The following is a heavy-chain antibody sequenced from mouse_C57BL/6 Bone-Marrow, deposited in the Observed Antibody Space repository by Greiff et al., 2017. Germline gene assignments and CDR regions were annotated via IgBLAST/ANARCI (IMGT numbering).Heavy chain of an antibody. CDR2: ISYSGST. D-gene: IGHD1-1*01. Sequence: VQLKESGPGLAKPSQTLSLTCSVTGYSITSDYWNWIRKFPGNKLEYMGYISYSGSTYYNPSLKSRISITRDTSKNQYYLQLNSVTTEDTATYYCARYRAYGSPGWYFDVWGTGTTVTVSS. CDR1: GYSITSDY. V-gene: IGHV3-8*01. J-gene: IGHJ1*03. CDR3: ARYRAYGSPGWYFDV.